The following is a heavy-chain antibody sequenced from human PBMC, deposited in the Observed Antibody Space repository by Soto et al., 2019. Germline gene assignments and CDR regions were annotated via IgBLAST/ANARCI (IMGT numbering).Heavy chain of an antibody. CDR1: VYSFTSYW. D-gene: IGHD3-10*01. Sequence: EVQLVQSGAEVKKPGESLKISCKGSVYSFTSYWIGWVRQMPGKGLEWRGIIYPGDSDTRYSPSFQGQVTISADKSISTAYLQWSRLKASDTAIYYWASRAGVSKYYSGVDGWGEGTTVTVSS. CDR3: ASRAGVSKYYSGVDG. J-gene: IGHJ6*04. V-gene: IGHV5-51*01. CDR2: IYPGDSDT.